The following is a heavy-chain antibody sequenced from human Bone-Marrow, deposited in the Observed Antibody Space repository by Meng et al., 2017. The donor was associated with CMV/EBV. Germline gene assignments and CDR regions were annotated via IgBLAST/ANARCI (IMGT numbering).Heavy chain of an antibody. Sequence: GESLKISCAASGFTFSGYAMTWVRQAPGKGLEWVSGISGSGGSTYYADSVKGRFTISRDNSKNTLYLQMNSLRVEDTAVYYCAGNYDFWGGKPTGGGAFDIWGEGTMVTVSS. CDR1: GFTFSGYA. J-gene: IGHJ3*02. CDR3: AGNYDFWGGKPTGGGAFDI. CDR2: ISGSGGST. V-gene: IGHV3-23*01. D-gene: IGHD3-3*01.